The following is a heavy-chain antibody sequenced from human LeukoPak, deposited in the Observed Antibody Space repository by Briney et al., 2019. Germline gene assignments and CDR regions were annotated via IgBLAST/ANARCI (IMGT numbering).Heavy chain of an antibody. V-gene: IGHV3-48*03. CDR2: ISSCCSTI. CDR1: GFTFSSYE. Sequence: GGSLRLSCAASGFTFSSYEMNWVRQAPGKGLEWVSYISSCCSTIYYADALQGRVNISRGNAKNSLYLQMNSLKADDTAVYYCAELGITMIGGVWGKGTTVTISS. CDR3: AELGITMIGGV. D-gene: IGHD3-10*02. J-gene: IGHJ6*04.